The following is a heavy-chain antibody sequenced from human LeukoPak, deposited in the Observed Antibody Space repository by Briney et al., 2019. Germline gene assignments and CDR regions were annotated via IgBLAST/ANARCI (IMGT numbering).Heavy chain of an antibody. J-gene: IGHJ4*02. CDR3: ARGAAYYDFWSGYYIGRYYFDY. D-gene: IGHD3-3*01. CDR2: ISSSGSTI. CDR1: GFTFSDYY. Sequence: GGSLRLSCAASGFTFSDYYMSWIRQAPGKGLEWVSYISSSGSTIYYADSVKGRFTVSRDNAKNSLYLQMNSLRAEDTAVYYCARGAAYYDFWSGYYIGRYYFDYWGQGTLVTVSS. V-gene: IGHV3-11*04.